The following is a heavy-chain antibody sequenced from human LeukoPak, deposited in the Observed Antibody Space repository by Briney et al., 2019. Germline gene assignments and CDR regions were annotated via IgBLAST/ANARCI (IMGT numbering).Heavy chain of an antibody. V-gene: IGHV4-39*07. Sequence: SETLSLTCTVSGGSNSSYYWGWIRQPPGKGLEWIGSISYSGGPYYNPSLKSRVTISLDTSRSQFSLKVSYVTDADTAVYYCTRDKSVNWGFFDYWGQGILVTVSS. CDR1: GGSNSSYY. CDR3: TRDKSVNWGFFDY. CDR2: ISYSGGP. J-gene: IGHJ4*02. D-gene: IGHD7-27*01.